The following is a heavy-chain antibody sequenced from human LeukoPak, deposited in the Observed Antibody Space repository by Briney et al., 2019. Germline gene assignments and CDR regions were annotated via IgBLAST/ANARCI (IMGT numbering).Heavy chain of an antibody. CDR3: AKAIVVVPDFDY. Sequence: GGSLRLSCAASGFTVSSNYMSWVRQAPGKGLEWVSVIYSGGSTYYADSVKGRFTISRDNSKNTLYLQMNSLRAEDTAVYYCAKAIVVVPDFDYWGQGTLVTVSS. D-gene: IGHD2-2*01. CDR1: GFTVSSNY. CDR2: IYSGGST. J-gene: IGHJ4*02. V-gene: IGHV3-53*01.